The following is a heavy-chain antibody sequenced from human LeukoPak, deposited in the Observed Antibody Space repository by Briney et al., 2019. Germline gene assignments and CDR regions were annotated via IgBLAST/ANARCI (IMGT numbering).Heavy chain of an antibody. CDR1: GFTFSSYA. V-gene: IGHV3-30*04. CDR2: ISYDGSNK. D-gene: IGHD5-18*01. J-gene: IGHJ6*03. Sequence: GGSLRLSCAASGFTFSSYAMHWVRQAPGKGLEWVAVISYDGSNKYYADSVKGRFTVSRDNSKNTLYLQMNSLRAEDTAVYYCAREGIQLWPHYYYYYMDVWGKGTTVTVSS. CDR3: AREGIQLWPHYYYYYMDV.